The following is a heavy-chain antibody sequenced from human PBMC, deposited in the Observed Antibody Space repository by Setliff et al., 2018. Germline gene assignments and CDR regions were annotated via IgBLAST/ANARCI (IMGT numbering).Heavy chain of an antibody. CDR3: ARPRSNYNRGAFSI. D-gene: IGHD3-10*01. J-gene: IGHJ3*02. CDR2: INPKNGGI. Sequence: ASVKVSCKASGYTFTGHYIHWVRQAPGQGLEWMGWINPKNGGILYSQKFEGRVSMTGDRTISTVYMDLRSLTFDDTAVYYCARPRSNYNRGAFSIWGQGTMVTVSS. CDR1: GYTFTGHY. V-gene: IGHV1-2*02.